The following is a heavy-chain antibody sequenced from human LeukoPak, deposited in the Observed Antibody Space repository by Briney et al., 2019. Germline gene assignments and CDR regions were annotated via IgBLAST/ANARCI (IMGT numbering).Heavy chain of an antibody. D-gene: IGHD3-10*01. J-gene: IGHJ4*02. Sequence: ASVKVSCKASGYTFTSYDINWVRQATGQGLEWMGWMNPNSGGTNYAQKFQGRVTMTRDTSISTAYMELSRLRSDDTAVYYCARDRNGSGSYWGQGTLVTVSS. CDR2: MNPNSGGT. CDR3: ARDRNGSGSY. CDR1: GYTFTSYD. V-gene: IGHV1-2*02.